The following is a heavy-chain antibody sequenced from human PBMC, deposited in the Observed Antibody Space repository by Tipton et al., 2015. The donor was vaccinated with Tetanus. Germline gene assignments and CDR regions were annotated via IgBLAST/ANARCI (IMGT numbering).Heavy chain of an antibody. CDR2: ISYSGRT. CDR3: ARHPPPYYYGSGSYLDY. V-gene: IGHV4-39*01. D-gene: IGHD3-10*01. J-gene: IGHJ4*02. Sequence: TLSLTCIVSGGSMSGSGHYGAWVRQSPGKGLEWIGSISYSGRTYYSPSLKSRVTMSVDTSKKDFSVRLGSVTAADMAVYFCARHPPPYYYGSGSYLDYWGQGTPVTVSS. CDR1: GGSMSGSGHY.